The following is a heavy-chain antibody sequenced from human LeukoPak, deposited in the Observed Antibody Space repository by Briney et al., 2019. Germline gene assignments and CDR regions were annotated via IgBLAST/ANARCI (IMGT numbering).Heavy chain of an antibody. J-gene: IGHJ4*02. V-gene: IGHV3-30*03. CDR2: ISYDGSNK. Sequence: GGSLRLSCAASGFTFSNYGMHWVRQAPGKGLEWVVVISYDGSNKYYADSVKGRFTISRDNSKNTLYLQMNSLRAEDTAVYYCARESTWSSGSDYWGQGTLVTVSS. CDR1: GFTFSNYG. D-gene: IGHD3-22*01. CDR3: ARESTWSSGSDY.